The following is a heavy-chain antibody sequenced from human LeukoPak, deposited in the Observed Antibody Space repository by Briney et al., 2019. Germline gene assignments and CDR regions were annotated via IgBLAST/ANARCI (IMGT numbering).Heavy chain of an antibody. Sequence: AGGSLRLSCAASGFTFRNHGMHWVRQAPGKGLEWLAVIWYDGSEKYYADSVQGRFTISRDNSKNALYLQMDSLRAEDTAVYYCARCSGGSCYEGYFDYWGQGTLVTVSS. J-gene: IGHJ4*02. D-gene: IGHD2-15*01. CDR2: IWYDGSEK. V-gene: IGHV3-33*01. CDR1: GFTFRNHG. CDR3: ARCSGGSCYEGYFDY.